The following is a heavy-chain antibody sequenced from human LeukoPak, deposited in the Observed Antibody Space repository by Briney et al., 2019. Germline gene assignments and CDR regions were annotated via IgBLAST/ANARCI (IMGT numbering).Heavy chain of an antibody. CDR2: ISSSSSTI. V-gene: IGHV3-48*01. CDR3: ARGHYGDYVHFDY. J-gene: IGHJ4*02. D-gene: IGHD4-17*01. CDR1: GFTFSSYS. Sequence: GGSLRLSCAASGFTFSSYSMNWVRQAPGKGLEWVSYISSSSSTIYFADSVKGRFTISRDTAKNSLYLQMNSLRAEDTAVYYCARGHYGDYVHFDYWGQGTLVTVSS.